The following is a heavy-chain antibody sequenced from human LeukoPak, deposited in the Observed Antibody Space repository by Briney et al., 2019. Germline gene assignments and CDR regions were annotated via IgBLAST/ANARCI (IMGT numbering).Heavy chain of an antibody. CDR2: IYYSGST. CDR1: GGSISSSSYY. J-gene: IGHJ4*02. D-gene: IGHD1-26*01. Sequence: SETLSLTCTVSGGSISSSSYYWGWIRQPPGKGLEWIGSIYYSGSTYYNPSLKSRVTISVDTSKNRFSLKLSSVTAPDTAVYFRWRLSGGALLYFDYWGQGTLVTVSS. CDR3: WRLSGGALLYFDY. V-gene: IGHV4-39*01.